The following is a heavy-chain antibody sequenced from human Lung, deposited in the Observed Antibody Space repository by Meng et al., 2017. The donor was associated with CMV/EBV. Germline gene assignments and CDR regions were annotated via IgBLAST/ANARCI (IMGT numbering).Heavy chain of an antibody. CDR3: ARSGPCNGGICYSGKFDS. CDR2: FYYGGST. Sequence: SXTLSLXCTVSRAPISTYYWSWIRQPPGKGLEWIGYFYYGGSTNYNPSLKSRVTILVDASKNQFSLKLSSVTAADTAIYYCARSGPCNGGICYSGKFDSXGQGXLVTVSS. CDR1: RAPISTYY. D-gene: IGHD2-15*01. V-gene: IGHV4-59*01. J-gene: IGHJ5*01.